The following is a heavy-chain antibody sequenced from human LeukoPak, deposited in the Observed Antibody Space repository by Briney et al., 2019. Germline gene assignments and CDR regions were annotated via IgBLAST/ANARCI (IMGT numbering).Heavy chain of an antibody. CDR2: IYGGGDT. CDR3: ARSNCYNSRNVFNN. Sequence: GGSLRLSCAASGFTVSSNYMSWVRQAPGKGLEWVSAIYGGGDTYYTDSVKGRFTISRDNSKNTLYLQMNSLRDEDTALYYCARSNCYNSRNVFNNWGQGTLVTVS. V-gene: IGHV3-66*01. CDR1: GFTVSSNY. D-gene: IGHD5-24*01. J-gene: IGHJ4*02.